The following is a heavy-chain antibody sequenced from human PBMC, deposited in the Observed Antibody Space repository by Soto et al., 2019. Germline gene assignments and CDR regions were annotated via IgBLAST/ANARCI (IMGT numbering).Heavy chain of an antibody. V-gene: IGHV3-23*01. CDR3: AKDRLWFGEYTPFDY. Sequence: GGSLRLSCAASGFTFSSHGMHWVRQAPGKGLEWVSAISGSGGSTYYADSVKGRFTISRDNSKNTLYLQMNSLRAEDTAVYYCAKDRLWFGEYTPFDYWGQGTLVTVSS. CDR1: GFTFSSHG. CDR2: ISGSGGST. D-gene: IGHD3-10*01. J-gene: IGHJ4*02.